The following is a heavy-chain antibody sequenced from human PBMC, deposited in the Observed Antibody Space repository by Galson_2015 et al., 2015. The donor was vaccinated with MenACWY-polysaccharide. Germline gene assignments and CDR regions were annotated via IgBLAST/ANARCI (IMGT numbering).Heavy chain of an antibody. CDR2: VSSDGSSA. D-gene: IGHD6-13*01. CDR1: GVAFSSYW. V-gene: IGHV3-74*01. Sequence: ALRLSCAASGVAFSSYWKDWGRHGAGQGLVWVSRVSSDGSSASYADSVKGRFTISRDNAKNTLHLQMNSLRVEDTAVYYCARVQGGYSNDWHHPYYFDYWGQGTLVTVSS. J-gene: IGHJ4*02. CDR3: ARVQGGYSNDWHHPYYFDY.